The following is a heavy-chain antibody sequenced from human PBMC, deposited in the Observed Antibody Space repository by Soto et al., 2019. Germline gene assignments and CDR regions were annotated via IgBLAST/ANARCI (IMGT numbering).Heavy chain of an antibody. J-gene: IGHJ5*02. D-gene: IGHD2-2*01. CDR2: IYYSGST. Sequence: QLQLQESGPGLVKPSETLSLTCTVSGGSISSSSYYWGWIRQPPGKGLEWIGSIYYSGSTYYNPSLKSRVTISVDTSKNQFSLKLSSVTAADTAVYYCARPGLRPKAYCSSTSCRYNWFDPWGQGTLVTVSS. CDR3: ARPGLRPKAYCSSTSCRYNWFDP. CDR1: GGSISSSSYY. V-gene: IGHV4-39*01.